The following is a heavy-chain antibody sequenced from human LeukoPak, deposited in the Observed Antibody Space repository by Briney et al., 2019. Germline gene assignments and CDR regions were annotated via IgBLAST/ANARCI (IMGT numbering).Heavy chain of an antibody. D-gene: IGHD3-10*01. Sequence: SVKVSCKASGYTFTSYGISWVRQAPGQGLEWMGGIIPIFGTANYAQKFQGRVTITADKSTSTAYMELSSLRSEDTAVYYCASTQIGRGSGSYYYFDYWGQGTLATVSS. J-gene: IGHJ4*02. CDR3: ASTQIGRGSGSYYYFDY. V-gene: IGHV1-69*06. CDR1: GYTFTSYG. CDR2: IIPIFGTA.